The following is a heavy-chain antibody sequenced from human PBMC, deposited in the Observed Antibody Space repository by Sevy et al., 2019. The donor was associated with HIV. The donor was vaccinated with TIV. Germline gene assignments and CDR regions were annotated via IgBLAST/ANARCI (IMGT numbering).Heavy chain of an antibody. CDR1: GFTFSTHA. J-gene: IGHJ4*02. V-gene: IGHV3-30-3*01. Sequence: GSLRLSCAASGFTFSTHALHWVRQAPGNGLEWVAVISYNGGTQLYADSVKGRFTISRDNAKNSLYLQMNSLRAEDTAVYYCARDRTYYYDSSGYYFDYWGQGTLVTVSS. CDR3: ARDRTYYYDSSGYYFDY. D-gene: IGHD3-22*01. CDR2: ISYNGGTQ.